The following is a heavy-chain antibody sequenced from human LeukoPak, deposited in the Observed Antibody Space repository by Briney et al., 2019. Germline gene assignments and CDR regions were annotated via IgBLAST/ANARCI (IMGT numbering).Heavy chain of an antibody. CDR3: ARPPTGGDAFDI. V-gene: IGHV4-61*08. J-gene: IGHJ3*02. CDR2: IYHSGST. CDR1: GGSISSGGYY. Sequence: SETLSLTCTVSGGSISSGGYYWSWIRLPPGKGLEWIGYIYHSGSTNYNPSLKSRVTISVDTSKNQFSLKLSSVTAADTAVYYCARPPTGGDAFDIWGQGTMVTVSS. D-gene: IGHD7-27*01.